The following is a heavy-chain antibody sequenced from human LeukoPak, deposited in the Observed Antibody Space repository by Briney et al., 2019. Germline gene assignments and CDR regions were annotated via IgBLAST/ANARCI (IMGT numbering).Heavy chain of an antibody. V-gene: IGHV1-2*02. CDR2: INPNSGGT. CDR1: GYTFTGYY. CDR3: AIYIVATIIGLDY. D-gene: IGHD5-12*01. Sequence: ASVKVSCKASGYTFTGYYMHWVRQAPGQGLEWMGWINPNSGGTNYAQKFQGRVTMTRDTSISTAYMELSRLGSDDTAVYYCAIYIVATIIGLDYWGQGTLVTVSS. J-gene: IGHJ4*02.